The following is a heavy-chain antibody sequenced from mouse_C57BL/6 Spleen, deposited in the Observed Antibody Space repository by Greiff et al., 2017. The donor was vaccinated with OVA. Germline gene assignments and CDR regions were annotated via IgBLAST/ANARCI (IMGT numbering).Heavy chain of an antibody. CDR3: ARRWLPFYAMDY. J-gene: IGHJ4*01. V-gene: IGHV1-50*01. D-gene: IGHD2-3*01. Sequence: QVQLQQPGAELVKPGASVKLSCKASGYTFTSYWMQWVKQRPGQGLEWIGEIDPSDSYTNYNQKFKGKATLTVDTSSSTAYMQLRSLTSEDSAVYYCARRWLPFYAMDYWGQGTSVTVSS. CDR1: GYTFTSYW. CDR2: IDPSDSYT.